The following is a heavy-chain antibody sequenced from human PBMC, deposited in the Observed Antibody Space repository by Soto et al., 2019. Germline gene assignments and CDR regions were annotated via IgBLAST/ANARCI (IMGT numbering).Heavy chain of an antibody. D-gene: IGHD5-12*01. CDR2: IYPGDSDT. Sequence: LKISCKGSGYSFTTYWIGWVRQMPGKGLEWMGIIYPGDSDTRYSPSFQGQVTISADKSISTAYLQWSSLKASDTAMYYCERLENGLSTIAGYYGMEVWGQGTTV. J-gene: IGHJ6*02. CDR3: ERLENGLSTIAGYYGMEV. CDR1: GYSFTTYW. V-gene: IGHV5-51*01.